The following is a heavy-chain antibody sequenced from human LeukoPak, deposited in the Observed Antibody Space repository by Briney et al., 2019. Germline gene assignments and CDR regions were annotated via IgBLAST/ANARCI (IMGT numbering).Heavy chain of an antibody. CDR3: ANKAGNDYGDENWFDP. CDR2: IWYGGTNK. Sequence: GGSLRLSCAASGFTFSAYCMHWVRQAPGKGLEWVANIWYGGTNKYYTDSVKGRFTISRDNAKNSLYLQMNSLRAEDTAVFYCANKAGNDYGDENWFDPWGQGTLVTVSS. V-gene: IGHV3-33*06. CDR1: GFTFSAYC. D-gene: IGHD4-17*01. J-gene: IGHJ5*02.